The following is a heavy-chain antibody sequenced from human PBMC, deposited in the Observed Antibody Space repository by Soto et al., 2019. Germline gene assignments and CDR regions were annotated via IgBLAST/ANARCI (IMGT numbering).Heavy chain of an antibody. D-gene: IGHD2-15*01. CDR3: ARAVGGYCSGGSCYVRWANWFDP. J-gene: IGHJ5*02. V-gene: IGHV4-4*02. CDR2: IYHSGST. CDR1: GGSISSSNW. Sequence: NLSETLSLTCAVSGGSISSSNWWSWVRQPPGKGLEWIGEIYHSGSTNYNPSLKSRVTISVDKSKNQFSLKLSSVTAADTAVYYCARAVGGYCSGGSCYVRWANWFDPWGQGTLVTVSS.